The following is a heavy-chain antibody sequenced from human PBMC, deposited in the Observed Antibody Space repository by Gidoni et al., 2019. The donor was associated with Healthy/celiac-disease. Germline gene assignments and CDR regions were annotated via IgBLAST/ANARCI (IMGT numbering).Heavy chain of an antibody. V-gene: IGHV3-23*01. D-gene: IGHD3-10*01. Sequence: EVQLLESGGGLVQPGGSLRLSCAASGFRFSSYAMSWVRQAPGKGLEWVSAISGSGGSTYYADSVKGRFTISRDNSKNTLYLQMNSLRAEDTAVYYCAKALLLWFGEPDVWGKGTTVTVSS. CDR1: GFRFSSYA. CDR3: AKALLLWFGEPDV. CDR2: ISGSGGST. J-gene: IGHJ6*04.